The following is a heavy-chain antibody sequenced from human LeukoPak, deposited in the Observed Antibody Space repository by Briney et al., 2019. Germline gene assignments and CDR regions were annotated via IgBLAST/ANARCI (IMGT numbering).Heavy chain of an antibody. J-gene: IGHJ4*02. Sequence: GGSLRLSCAASGFTLSSYSMNWVRQAPGKGLEWVSYISSSTIYYADSVKGRFTISRDNAKNSLYLQMNSLRVEDTAIYYCAKSIVNSGTYIPFDYWGQGTLVTVSS. CDR2: ISSSTI. V-gene: IGHV3-48*01. CDR1: GFTLSSYS. CDR3: AKSIVNSGTYIPFDY. D-gene: IGHD1-26*01.